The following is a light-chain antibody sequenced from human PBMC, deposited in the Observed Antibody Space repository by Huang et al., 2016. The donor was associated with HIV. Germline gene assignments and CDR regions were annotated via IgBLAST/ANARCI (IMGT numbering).Light chain of an antibody. Sequence: DIRMTQSPSSLSASVGDRVTISCRASQSIKTYLNWYQQKPGKAPTLLIYAASSLQSWVPSRFSGIGSGTDCTLTIRSLQPEDFATYYCQQSYGSVAFGQGTKLEI. CDR2: AAS. CDR1: QSIKTY. V-gene: IGKV1-39*01. J-gene: IGKJ2*01. CDR3: QQSYGSVA.